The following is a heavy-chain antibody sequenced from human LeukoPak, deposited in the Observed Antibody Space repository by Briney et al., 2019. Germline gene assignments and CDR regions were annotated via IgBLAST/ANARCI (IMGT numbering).Heavy chain of an antibody. CDR1: GFTFNMYS. CDR3: VRDRGAYGVPWYFDL. CDR2: ILYDGSMQ. Sequence: GGSLRLSCAASGFTFNMYSMHWVRQAPGKGLEWVAVILYDGSMQYYADSMKGRFTISRDNAKNSLYLQMNSLRVEDTAVYYCVRDRGAYGVPWYFDLWGRGTLVTVSS. V-gene: IGHV3-30*04. D-gene: IGHD5-12*01. J-gene: IGHJ2*01.